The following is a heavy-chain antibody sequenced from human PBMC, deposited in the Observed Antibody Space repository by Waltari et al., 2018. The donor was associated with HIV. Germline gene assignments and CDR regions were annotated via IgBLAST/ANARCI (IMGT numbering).Heavy chain of an antibody. CDR3: ATAVAGHYFDY. V-gene: IGHV1-24*01. D-gene: IGHD6-19*01. Sequence: QVQLVQSGAEVQKHGASVKVSCKVSGYTIPESSMPWVRQAPGKGLEWMGGFYPEDGETIYAQKCQGRVTMTEDTSTDTAYMELSSLRSEDTAVYYCATAVAGHYFDYWGQGTLVTVSS. CDR1: GYTIPESS. CDR2: FYPEDGET. J-gene: IGHJ4*02.